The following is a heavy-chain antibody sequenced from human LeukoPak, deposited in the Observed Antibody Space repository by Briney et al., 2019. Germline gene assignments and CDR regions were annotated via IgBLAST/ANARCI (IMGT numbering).Heavy chain of an antibody. J-gene: IGHJ4*02. D-gene: IGHD5-12*01. V-gene: IGHV3-23*01. Sequence: GGPRRPSVAPSESPFTAYSRAGAPKAPGRGLGWVSPSIGTGDSIYYADSVKGRFTISRDNSKNTLYLQMNSLTAEDTAVYYCAKDPRVGYSGSWYFDYWGQGTLVTVSS. CDR1: ESPFTAYS. CDR2: SIGTGDSI. CDR3: AKDPRVGYSGSWYFDY.